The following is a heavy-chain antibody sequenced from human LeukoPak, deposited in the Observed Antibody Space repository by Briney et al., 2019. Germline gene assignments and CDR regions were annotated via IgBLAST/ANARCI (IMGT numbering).Heavy chain of an antibody. Sequence: GESLKISCKGSGYSFTSYWIGWVRQMPGKGLEWMWIIYPGDSGTRYSLSFQGQVTISAHKSISTAYLQWSSLKASDTAMYYCARHSQGALFDYWGQGTLVTVSS. V-gene: IGHV5-51*01. CDR1: GYSFTSYW. CDR3: ARHSQGALFDY. J-gene: IGHJ4*02. CDR2: IYPGDSGT. D-gene: IGHD1-26*01.